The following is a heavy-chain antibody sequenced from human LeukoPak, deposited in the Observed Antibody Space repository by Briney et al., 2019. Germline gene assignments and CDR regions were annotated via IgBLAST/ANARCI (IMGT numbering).Heavy chain of an antibody. V-gene: IGHV3-53*01. J-gene: IGHJ4*02. Sequence: GGSLRLSCAASGFIVSSNYMNWVRQAPGKGLEWVSVIYSGGSTYYADSAKGRFTISRDNSKNTLYLHMNSLRAEDTAVYYCARDEYSSGWYDYWGQGTLVTVSS. CDR2: IYSGGST. D-gene: IGHD6-19*01. CDR1: GFIVSSNY. CDR3: ARDEYSSGWYDY.